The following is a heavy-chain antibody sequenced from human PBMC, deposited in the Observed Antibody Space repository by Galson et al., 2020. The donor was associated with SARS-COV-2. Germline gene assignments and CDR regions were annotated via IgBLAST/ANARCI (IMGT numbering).Heavy chain of an antibody. Sequence: GGSLRLSCSASGFIFSDYAMHWVRQAPGKGLEYVSAISSNGETSFYADSLKGRFTMYRDNSKNMFYLQMTALRLEDTASYFCLSDSSTRQNHWGQGTLVTVSS. CDR2: ISSNGETS. CDR1: GFIFSDYA. J-gene: IGHJ5*02. V-gene: IGHV3-64D*06. D-gene: IGHD2-2*01. CDR3: LSDSSTRQNH.